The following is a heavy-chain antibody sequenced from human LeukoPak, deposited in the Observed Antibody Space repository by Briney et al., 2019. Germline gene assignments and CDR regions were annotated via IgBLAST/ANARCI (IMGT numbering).Heavy chain of an antibody. V-gene: IGHV4-34*01. CDR3: ARGVRVADY. D-gene: IGHD2-15*01. Sequence: PSETLSLTCAVYGGSFSSYYWSWIRQSPGRGLEWIGGINHTGSTYYNPSLKSRVSISEDTSKNQFSLKLSSVTAADAAVYYCARGVRVADYWGQGTLVTVSS. CDR1: GGSFSSYY. CDR2: INHTGST. J-gene: IGHJ4*02.